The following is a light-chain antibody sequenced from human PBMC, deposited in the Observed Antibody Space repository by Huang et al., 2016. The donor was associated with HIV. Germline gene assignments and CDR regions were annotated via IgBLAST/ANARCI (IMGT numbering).Light chain of an antibody. J-gene: IGKJ4*01. Sequence: DIQMTQSPSTLSASVGDRVTITCRASQSITNWLAWYQQKQGKAPKLLIYKASSLESGVPSRFSGSGSGTEFTLTISSLQPDDFATYYCQQYNNYFTFGGGTKVEIK. CDR3: QQYNNYFT. CDR2: KAS. V-gene: IGKV1-5*03. CDR1: QSITNW.